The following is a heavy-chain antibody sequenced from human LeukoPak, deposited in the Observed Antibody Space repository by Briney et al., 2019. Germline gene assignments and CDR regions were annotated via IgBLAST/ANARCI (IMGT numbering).Heavy chain of an antibody. D-gene: IGHD6-13*01. CDR1: GGSISGNS. V-gene: IGHV4-4*07. J-gene: IGHJ6*03. Sequence: SETLSLTCTVSGGSISGNSWNWIRQPAGKGLEWIGRIYTSGSTNYNPSLKSRVTMSVDTSKNQFSLRVISVTAADTAVYYCARAATVTYSSNSYYYYYYMDVWGKGTTLTVSS. CDR2: IYTSGST. CDR3: ARAATVTYSSNSYYYYYYMDV.